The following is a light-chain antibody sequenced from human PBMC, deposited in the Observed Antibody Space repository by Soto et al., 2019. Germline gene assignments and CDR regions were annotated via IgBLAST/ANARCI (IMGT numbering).Light chain of an antibody. CDR3: QQYGSSPAT. J-gene: IGKJ2*01. CDR1: QSVSNNY. Sequence: EIVLTQSPATLSLSPGERATLSCRASQSVSNNYLAWYQQKPGQAPRLLIYGASNRATGIPDRFSGSGSGTDFTLTISRLEPEDFAAYYCQQYGSSPATFGQGTKVEIK. CDR2: GAS. V-gene: IGKV3-20*01.